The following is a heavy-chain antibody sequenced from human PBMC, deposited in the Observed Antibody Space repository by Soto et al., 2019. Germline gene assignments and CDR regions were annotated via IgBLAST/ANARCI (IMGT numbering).Heavy chain of an antibody. J-gene: IGHJ6*02. CDR2: VTFDGSRT. CDR1: GFNFNNYA. D-gene: IGHD2-21*01. Sequence: GGSLRLSCAASGFNFNNYAMHWVRQAPGKGLEWVAVVTFDGSRTYYADSVKGRFTISRDSSNNTVSLQMNSLANEDTAVYYCAKAGWGGDYYYGLDVWGQGTTVTVSS. CDR3: AKAGWGGDYYYGLDV. V-gene: IGHV3-30*18.